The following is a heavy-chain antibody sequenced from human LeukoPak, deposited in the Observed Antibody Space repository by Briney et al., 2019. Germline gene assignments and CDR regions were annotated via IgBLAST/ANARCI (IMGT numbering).Heavy chain of an antibody. V-gene: IGHV1-8*01. CDR3: AREYRHQPD. CDR2: MNPNSGNT. Sequence: ASVKVSCKASGYTFANYDINWVRQASGQGPEWMGWMNPNSGNTGYAQKFQGRFTMTWDTSISTAYMELSSLRSEDTAMYYYAREYRHQPDWGQGTLVTVSS. CDR1: GYTFANYD. J-gene: IGHJ4*02. D-gene: IGHD5-12*01.